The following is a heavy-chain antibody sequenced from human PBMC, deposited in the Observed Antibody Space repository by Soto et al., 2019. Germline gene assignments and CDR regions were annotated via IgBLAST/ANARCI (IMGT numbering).Heavy chain of an antibody. CDR3: AKDLIPITIFGVALEAFDI. D-gene: IGHD3-3*01. J-gene: IGHJ3*02. CDR2: ISGSGGST. Sequence: GGSLRLSCAASGFTFSSYAMSWVRQAPGKGLEWVSAISGSGGSTYYADSVKGRFTISRDNSKNTLYLQMNSLRAEDTAVYYCAKDLIPITIFGVALEAFDIWGQGTMVTVSS. CDR1: GFTFSSYA. V-gene: IGHV3-23*01.